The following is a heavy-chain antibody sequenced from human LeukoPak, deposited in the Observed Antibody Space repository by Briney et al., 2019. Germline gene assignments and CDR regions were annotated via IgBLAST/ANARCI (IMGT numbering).Heavy chain of an antibody. CDR3: AKDPYYYDSSGYYSWYFDY. CDR1: GGSTSSGNYY. V-gene: IGHV4-39*02. J-gene: IGHJ4*02. Sequence: PSETLSLTCTVSGGSTSSGNYYWGWIRQPPGKGLEWIGGISSSGNTYYNPSLKSRITISIDTSKNHFSLKLSSVTAADTAVYYCAKDPYYYDSSGYYSWYFDYWGQGTLVTVSS. CDR2: ISSSGNT. D-gene: IGHD3-22*01.